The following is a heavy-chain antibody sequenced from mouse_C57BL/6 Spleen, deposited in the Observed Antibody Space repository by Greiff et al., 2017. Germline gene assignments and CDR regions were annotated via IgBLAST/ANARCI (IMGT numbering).Heavy chain of an antibody. CDR2: INPSTGGT. D-gene: IGHD1-1*01. Sequence: VQLQQSGPELVKPGASVKISCKASGYSFTGYYMNWVKQSPEKSLEWIGEINPSTGGTTYNQKFKAKATLTVDKSSSTAYMQLKSLTSEDSAVYDCARRGYYYGSSYFDYWGQGTTLTVSS. V-gene: IGHV1-42*01. CDR1: GYSFTGYY. CDR3: ARRGYYYGSSYFDY. J-gene: IGHJ2*01.